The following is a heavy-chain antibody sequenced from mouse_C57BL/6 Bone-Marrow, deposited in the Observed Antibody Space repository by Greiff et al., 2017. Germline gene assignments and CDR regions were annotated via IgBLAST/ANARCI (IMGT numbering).Heavy chain of an antibody. CDR3: ARAYGSSHGYYAMDY. D-gene: IGHD1-1*01. J-gene: IGHJ4*01. CDR2: SRNKANDYTT. CDR1: GFTFSDFY. V-gene: IGHV7-1*01. Sequence: EVKLMESGGGLVQSGRSLRLSCATSGFTFSDFYMEWVRQAPGKGLEWIAASRNKANDYTTEYSASVKGRFIVSRDTSQSILYLQMNALRAEDTAIYYCARAYGSSHGYYAMDYWGQGTSVTVSS.